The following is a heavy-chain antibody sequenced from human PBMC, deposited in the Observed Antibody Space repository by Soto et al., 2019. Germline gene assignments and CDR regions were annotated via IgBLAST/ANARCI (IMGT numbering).Heavy chain of an antibody. CDR2: ISAYNGNT. J-gene: IGHJ4*02. V-gene: IGHV1-18*01. CDR1: GYTFTSYG. Sequence: ASVKVSCKASGYTFTSYGISWVRQAPGQGLEWMGWISAYNGNTNYAQKLQGRVTMTTDTSTSTAYMELRSLRSDDTAVYYCARDPYYYDSSGYLDYWGQGTLVTVSS. CDR3: ARDPYYYDSSGYLDY. D-gene: IGHD3-22*01.